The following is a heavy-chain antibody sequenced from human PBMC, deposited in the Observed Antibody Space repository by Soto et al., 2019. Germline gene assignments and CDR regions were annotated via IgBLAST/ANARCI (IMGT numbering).Heavy chain of an antibody. Sequence: PGGSLRLSCAASGFTFSSYAMHWVRQAPGKGLEWVAVISYDGSNKYYADSVKGRFTISRDNSKNTLYLQMNSLRAEDTAVYYCARDYSERPYYSYGMDVWGQGTTVTVSS. J-gene: IGHJ6*02. V-gene: IGHV3-30-3*01. CDR3: ARDYSERPYYSYGMDV. CDR1: GFTFSSYA. D-gene: IGHD1-1*01. CDR2: ISYDGSNK.